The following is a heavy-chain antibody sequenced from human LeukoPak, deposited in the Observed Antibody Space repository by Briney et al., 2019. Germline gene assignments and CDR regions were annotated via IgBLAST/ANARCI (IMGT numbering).Heavy chain of an antibody. D-gene: IGHD2-2*01. J-gene: IGHJ4*02. Sequence: ASVKFSCKASGGTFSSYAISWVRQAPGQGLEWMGGIIPIFGTANYAQKFQGRVTITADESTSTAYMELSSLRSEDTAVYYCGRLCSSTSCYEIWGQGTLVTVSS. CDR3: GRLCSSTSCYEI. CDR1: GGTFSSYA. CDR2: IIPIFGTA. V-gene: IGHV1-69*13.